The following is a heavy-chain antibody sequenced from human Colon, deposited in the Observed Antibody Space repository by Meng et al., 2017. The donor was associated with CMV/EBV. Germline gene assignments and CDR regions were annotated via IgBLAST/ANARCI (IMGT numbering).Heavy chain of an antibody. CDR3: AHLLGAHYPSRPDH. CDR1: GFSLSTSGVG. D-gene: IGHD4/OR15-4a*01. CDR2: IYWDDDK. Sequence: QITLKESGPTLVKPTQPLTLTCTFSGFSLSTSGVGVGWIRQPPGKALEWLALIYWDDDKRYSPSLKNRLTITKDTSKNQVVLTMTNMEPIDTGTYYCAHLLGAHYPSRPDHWGQGLLVTVSS. J-gene: IGHJ4*02. V-gene: IGHV2-5*02.